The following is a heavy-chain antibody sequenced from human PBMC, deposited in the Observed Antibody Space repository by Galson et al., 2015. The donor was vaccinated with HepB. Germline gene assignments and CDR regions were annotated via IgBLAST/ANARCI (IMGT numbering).Heavy chain of an antibody. CDR2: IIPIFGTA. CDR1: GGTFSSYA. CDR3: ARDLTRVQNVYDSSVRPGKGWFDP. Sequence: SVKVSCKASGGTFSSYAISWVRQAPGQGLEWMGGIIPIFGTANYAQKFQGRVTITADESTSTAYMELSSLRSEDTAVYYCARDLTRVQNVYDSSVRPGKGWFDPWGQGTLVTVSS. V-gene: IGHV1-69*13. J-gene: IGHJ5*02. D-gene: IGHD3-22*01.